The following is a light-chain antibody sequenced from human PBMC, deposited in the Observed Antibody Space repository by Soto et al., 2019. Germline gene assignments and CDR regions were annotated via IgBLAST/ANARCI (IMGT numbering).Light chain of an antibody. CDR3: CSYAGSSTYV. V-gene: IGLV2-23*01. J-gene: IGLJ1*01. Sequence: QSALTQPVSVSGSPGQSITISCTGTSSDVGGFNLVSWYQQHPGKAPKLMIYEGSERPSGVSDRFSGSKSGNTASLTISGLLAADEADYYCCSYAGSSTYVFGTGTKLTVL. CDR2: EGS. CDR1: SSDVGGFNL.